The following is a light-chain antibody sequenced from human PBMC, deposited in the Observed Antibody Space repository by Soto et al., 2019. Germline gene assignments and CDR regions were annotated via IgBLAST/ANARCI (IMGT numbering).Light chain of an antibody. J-gene: IGLJ1*01. CDR1: SSDIGAYDY. CDR2: EVS. Sequence: ALTQPASLSGSPGQSITISCTGTSSDIGAYDYVSWFQQHPGRAPKLIIYEVSHRFSGLSYRFSGSKSGNTASLTISGLQAEDEGDYYCTSFAPGSYTYVFGTGTKGTVL. V-gene: IGLV2-14*03. CDR3: TSFAPGSYTYV.